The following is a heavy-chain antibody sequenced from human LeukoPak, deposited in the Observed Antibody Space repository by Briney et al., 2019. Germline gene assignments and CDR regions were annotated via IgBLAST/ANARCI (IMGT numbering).Heavy chain of an antibody. V-gene: IGHV3-30*03. CDR1: GFTFSRYG. CDR2: ISYDGGTK. J-gene: IGHJ1*01. CDR3: ARDRGGSYMYLQH. Sequence: GGSLRLSCVASGFTFSRYGMHWVRQAPGKGLEWVAVISYDGGTKYYADSVKGRFTISRDNSKNTLYLQMNSLRAEDTAVYYCARDRGGSYMYLQHWGQGTLVTVSS. D-gene: IGHD1-26*01.